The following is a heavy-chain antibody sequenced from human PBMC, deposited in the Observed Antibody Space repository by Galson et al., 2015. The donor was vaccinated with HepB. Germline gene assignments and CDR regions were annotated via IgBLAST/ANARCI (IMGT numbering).Heavy chain of an antibody. V-gene: IGHV3-30*18. D-gene: IGHD2-2*01. Sequence: SLRLSCAASGFTFSSYGMHWVRQAPGKGLEWVAVISYDGSNKYYADSVKGRFTISRDNSKNTLYLQMNSLRAEDTAVYYCAKEVPAATFDPWGQGTLVTVSS. CDR3: AKEVPAATFDP. CDR1: GFTFSSYG. CDR2: ISYDGSNK. J-gene: IGHJ5*02.